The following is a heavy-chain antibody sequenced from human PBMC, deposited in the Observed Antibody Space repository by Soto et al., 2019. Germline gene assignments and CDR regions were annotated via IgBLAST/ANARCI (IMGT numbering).Heavy chain of an antibody. V-gene: IGHV4-30-4*01. CDR2: IYNGGST. D-gene: IGHD3-3*01. J-gene: IGHJ4*02. Sequence: QVQLQESGPGLVKPSETLSLTCTVSGDSVSSVVFHWAWLRRPPGNGLEWIGYIYNGGSTYYRPSFESRMTMSLDATRNHYSLRLTSVTAADTAVYFCARAPVGLDTISYFDYWGQGKLVTVSS. CDR1: GDSVSSVVFH. CDR3: ARAPVGLDTISYFDY.